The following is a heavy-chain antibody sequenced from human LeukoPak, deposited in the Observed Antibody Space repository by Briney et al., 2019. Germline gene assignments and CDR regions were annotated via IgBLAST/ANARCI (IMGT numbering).Heavy chain of an antibody. CDR1: GFTFSSYS. V-gene: IGHV3-7*01. CDR2: IRQDGSDK. CDR3: ASNIAVAAPRVDY. J-gene: IGHJ4*02. D-gene: IGHD6-19*01. Sequence: GGSLRLSCAASGFTFSSYSMNWVRQAPGKGLEWVANIRQDGSDKYYVDSVKGRFTISRDNAKNSLYLQMNSLRAEDTAVYYCASNIAVAAPRVDYWGQGTLVTVSS.